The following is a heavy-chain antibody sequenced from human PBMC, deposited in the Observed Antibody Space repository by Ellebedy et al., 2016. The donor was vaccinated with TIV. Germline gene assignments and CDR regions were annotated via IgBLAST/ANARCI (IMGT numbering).Heavy chain of an antibody. D-gene: IGHD2-15*01. CDR3: TSPAVGHTTGCCRYYFDY. V-gene: IGHV3-23*01. Sequence: GESLKISCAASGFTFSSYAMNWVRQAPGQRLEWVSGIGLSDTSTYYSDSVKGRFTISRDNSKNTMYLQMNSLRDEDTAVYDCTSPAVGHTTGCCRYYFDYWGLGTLVTVSS. J-gene: IGHJ4*02. CDR1: GFTFSSYA. CDR2: IGLSDTST.